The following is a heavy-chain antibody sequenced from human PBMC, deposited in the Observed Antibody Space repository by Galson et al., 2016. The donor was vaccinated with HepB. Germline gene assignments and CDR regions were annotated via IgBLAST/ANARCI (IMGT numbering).Heavy chain of an antibody. Sequence: SLRLSCAASGFTSSGYSMIWVRQAPGKGLEWVSSISSSGRYKYYADSVKGRFSISRDSAKNSLHLQMNSLRGEDTAVYYCENGRYYDSDPDVDFWGQRTLVTVSS. D-gene: IGHD3-22*01. CDR2: ISSSGRYK. V-gene: IGHV3-21*01. CDR3: ENGRYYDSDPDVDF. CDR1: GFTSSGYS. J-gene: IGHJ4*02.